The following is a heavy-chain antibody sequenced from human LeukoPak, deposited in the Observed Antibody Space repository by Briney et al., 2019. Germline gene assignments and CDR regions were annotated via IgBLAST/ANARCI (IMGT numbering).Heavy chain of an antibody. CDR3: ARCRDIVVVQAAYRFDP. CDR1: GFTFSSYS. CDR2: ISSSSSYI. Sequence: GGSLRLSCAASGFTFSSYSMNWVRQAPGKGLEWVSSISSSSSYIYYADSVKGRFTISRDNAKNSLYLQMNSLRAEDTAVYYCARCRDIVVVQAAYRFDPWGQGTLVTVSS. D-gene: IGHD2-2*01. V-gene: IGHV3-21*01. J-gene: IGHJ5*02.